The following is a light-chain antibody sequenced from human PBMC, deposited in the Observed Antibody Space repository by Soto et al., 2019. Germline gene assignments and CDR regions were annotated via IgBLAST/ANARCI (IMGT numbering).Light chain of an antibody. CDR3: NSYAGSSYV. J-gene: IGLJ1*01. CDR2: GVS. CDR1: NSDVGGYNY. V-gene: IGLV2-14*01. Sequence: QSALTQPASVSGSPGQSITISCTGTNSDVGGYNYVSWYQQYPGKAPKLIIYGVSNRPSGVSNRFSGSKFGNTASLTISGLQADDEADYYCNSYAGSSYVFGTGTQLTVL.